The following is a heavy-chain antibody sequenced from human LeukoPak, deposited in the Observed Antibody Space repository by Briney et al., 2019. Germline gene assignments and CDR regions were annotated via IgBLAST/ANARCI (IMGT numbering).Heavy chain of an antibody. CDR2: ISSSSSTI. CDR1: GFTFSSYS. D-gene: IGHD3-10*01. V-gene: IGHV3-48*01. J-gene: IGHJ4*02. CDR3: ARAMGGVRGVISPLDY. Sequence: GGSLRLSCAASGFTFSSYSMNWVRQALGKGLEWVSYISSSSSTIYYADSVKGRFTISRDNSKNTLYLQMNSLRAEDTAVYYCARAMGGVRGVISPLDYWGQGTLVTVSS.